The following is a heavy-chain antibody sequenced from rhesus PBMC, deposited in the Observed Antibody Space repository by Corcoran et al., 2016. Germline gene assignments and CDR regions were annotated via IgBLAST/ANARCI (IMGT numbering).Heavy chain of an antibody. J-gene: IGHJ4*01. D-gene: IGHD1-44*01. CDR2: IYWNDSK. V-gene: IGHV2-95*01. CDR3: ARIVGTTRFDY. CDR1: GFSIITTGTG. Sequence: QVTLKESAPALVKPTQTLTLTCTFSGFSIITTGTGVGWIRQPPGKALDWLASIYWNDSKYYSTSLKSRLTISKDTSKNQVVLTMTNMDPVDTATYYCARIVGTTRFDYWGQGVLVTVSS.